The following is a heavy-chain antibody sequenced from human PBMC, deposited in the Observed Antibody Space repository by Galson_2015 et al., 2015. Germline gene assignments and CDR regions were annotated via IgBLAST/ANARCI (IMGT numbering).Heavy chain of an antibody. V-gene: IGHV5-51*01. CDR3: ASYTWNDVF. CDR1: GDSFTSYW. CDR2: IYPGDSDT. Sequence: QSGAEAKKLGESLKISCTGSGDSFTSYWSGWVRQMPGKGLEWLGIIYPGDSDTRYSPSFQGQVSISTDKSISTAYLQWSSLKASDTAMYYCASYTWNDVFWGQGTMVTVSS. D-gene: IGHD1-20*01. J-gene: IGHJ3*01.